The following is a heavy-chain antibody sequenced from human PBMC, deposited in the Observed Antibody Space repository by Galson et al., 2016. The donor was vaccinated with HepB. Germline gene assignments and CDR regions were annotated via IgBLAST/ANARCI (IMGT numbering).Heavy chain of an antibody. CDR2: IYSAGAT. J-gene: IGHJ6*02. Sequence: SLRLSCAASGFTVSDNYMTWVRQAPGKGLEWVSLIYSAGATYYADSVKGRFTISRDNSKNTLFLQMNSLRPEDTAVYYCARGQRYSYLYGMDVWGQGTTVTVSS. D-gene: IGHD5-18*01. V-gene: IGHV3-53*01. CDR3: ARGQRYSYLYGMDV. CDR1: GFTVSDNY.